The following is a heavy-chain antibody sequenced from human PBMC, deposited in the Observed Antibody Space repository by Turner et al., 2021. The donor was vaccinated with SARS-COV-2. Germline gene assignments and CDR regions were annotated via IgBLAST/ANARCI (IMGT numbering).Heavy chain of an antibody. CDR2: ISSRSSYV. Sequence: EVQLVESGGGLVKPGGSLRLSCAASGFTFSSYSMNWVRTAPGKGLEWVSSISSRSSYVYYADAGKGRLTITRDNAKNSLYLQMNSLRAEDTAVYDCARDLDDFWSGYYSRWFDPWGQGTLVTVSS. D-gene: IGHD3-3*01. CDR3: ARDLDDFWSGYYSRWFDP. J-gene: IGHJ5*02. V-gene: IGHV3-21*01. CDR1: GFTFSSYS.